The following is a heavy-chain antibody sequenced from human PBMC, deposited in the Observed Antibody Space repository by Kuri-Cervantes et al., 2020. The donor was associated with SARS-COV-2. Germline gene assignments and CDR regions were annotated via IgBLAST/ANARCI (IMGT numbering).Heavy chain of an antibody. D-gene: IGHD1-1*01. V-gene: IGHV3-30-3*01. CDR2: ISYDGSNK. CDR1: GFTFSSYA. CDR3: VRDGDHWNFGY. J-gene: IGHJ4*02. Sequence: GESLKISCAASGFTFSSYAMHWVRQAPGKGLEWVAVISYDGSNKYYADSVKGRFTISRDNSKNTLYLQMNSLRAEDTAVYYCVRDGDHWNFGYWGQGTLVTVSS.